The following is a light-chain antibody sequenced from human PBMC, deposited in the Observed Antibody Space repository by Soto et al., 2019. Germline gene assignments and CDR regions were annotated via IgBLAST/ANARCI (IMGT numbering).Light chain of an antibody. CDR2: TAS. CDR3: QEAYSFPVT. V-gene: IGKV1D-12*01. Sequence: DIQMTQSRSCVSPSVGDRVTITCRASQDISKWIAWYQQKPGRAPKLLIHTASTIQREVPSRFSVSGSGTDFTLTISSLQPEDFATYYCQEAYSFPVTFGLGKRREIK. J-gene: IGKJ5*01. CDR1: QDISKW.